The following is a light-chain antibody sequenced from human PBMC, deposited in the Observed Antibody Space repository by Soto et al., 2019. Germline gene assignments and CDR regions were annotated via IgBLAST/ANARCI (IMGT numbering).Light chain of an antibody. CDR1: QDIGNF. CDR2: DAS. J-gene: IGKJ4*01. V-gene: IGKV1-33*01. CDR3: QQYSNLPLT. Sequence: DPQMTQSPSSLSASVGDRVTITCQASQDIGNFLSWYQHKPGEPPRLLIYDASNLQTGVSSRFSGSGSGTDFTFTISSLQPEDIATYYCQQYSNLPLTFGGGTKVDIK.